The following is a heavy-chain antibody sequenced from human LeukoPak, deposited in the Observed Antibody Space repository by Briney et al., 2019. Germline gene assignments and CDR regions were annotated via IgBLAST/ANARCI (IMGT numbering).Heavy chain of an antibody. D-gene: IGHD3-10*01. CDR3: ARGLTRRRLLRFGELPYYFDY. V-gene: IGHV4-34*01. Sequence: SETLSLTCAVYGGSFSGYCWSWIRQPPGKGLEWIGKINHSGSTNYNPSLKSRVTISVDTSKNQFSLKLSSVTAADTAVYYCARGLTRRRLLRFGELPYYFDYWGQGTLVTVSS. CDR2: INHSGST. J-gene: IGHJ4*02. CDR1: GGSFSGYC.